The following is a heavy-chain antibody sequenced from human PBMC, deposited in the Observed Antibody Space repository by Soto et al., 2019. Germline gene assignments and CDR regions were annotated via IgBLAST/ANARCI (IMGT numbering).Heavy chain of an antibody. CDR2: INAGNGNT. Sequence: GASVKVSCKASGYTFTSYAMHWVRQAPGQRLEWMGWINAGNGNTKYSQKFQGRVTITRDTSASTAYMELSSLRSEDTAVYYCARDSYSSGWSYNWFDPWGQGTLVTVSS. V-gene: IGHV1-3*01. D-gene: IGHD6-19*01. J-gene: IGHJ5*02. CDR1: GYTFTSYA. CDR3: ARDSYSSGWSYNWFDP.